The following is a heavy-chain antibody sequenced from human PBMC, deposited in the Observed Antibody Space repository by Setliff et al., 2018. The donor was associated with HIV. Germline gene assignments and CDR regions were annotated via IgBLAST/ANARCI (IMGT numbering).Heavy chain of an antibody. D-gene: IGHD6-19*01. CDR3: ARQGAVTGHAFDS. V-gene: IGHV4-34*01. CDR2: INHSGST. J-gene: IGHJ4*02. CDR1: GGSFSSYY. Sequence: SETLSLTCAVYGGSFSSYYWSWIRQPPGKGLEWIGEINHSGSTNYNPSLKSRVTISVDTSKNQFSLKLRSVTAADRAVYYCARQGAVTGHAFDSWGPGALVTVSS.